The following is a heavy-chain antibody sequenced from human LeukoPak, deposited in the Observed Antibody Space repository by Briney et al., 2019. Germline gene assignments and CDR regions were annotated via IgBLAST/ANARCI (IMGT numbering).Heavy chain of an antibody. V-gene: IGHV3-73*01. D-gene: IGHD3-22*01. CDR1: GFTSSGSA. J-gene: IGHJ4*02. CDR2: IRSKANSYAT. CDR3: TRDFYDSSGYRDY. Sequence: GGSLKLSCAASGFTSSGSAMHWVRQASGKGLEWVGRIRSKANSYATAYAASVKGRFTISRDDSKNTAYLQMNSLKTEDTAVYYCTRDFYDSSGYRDYWGQGTLVTVSS.